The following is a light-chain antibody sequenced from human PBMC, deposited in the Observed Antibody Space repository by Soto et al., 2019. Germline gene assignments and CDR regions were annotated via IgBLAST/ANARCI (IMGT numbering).Light chain of an antibody. CDR1: SSNIGSNT. Sequence: VLTRPPSASGTPGQRVTISCSGSSSNIGSNTVNWYQQLPGTAPKLLIYSNNQRPSGVPDRFSGSKSGTSASLAISGLQSEDEADYYCAAWDDSLNGYVFGTGTKVTVL. CDR2: SNN. CDR3: AAWDDSLNGYV. V-gene: IGLV1-44*01. J-gene: IGLJ1*01.